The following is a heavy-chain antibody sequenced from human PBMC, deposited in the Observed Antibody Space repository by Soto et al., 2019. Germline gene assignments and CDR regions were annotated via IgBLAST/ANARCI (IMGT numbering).Heavy chain of an antibody. CDR1: DFTVSGNS. Sequence: EVHLVESGGGLIQPGGSLRLSCAASDFTVSGNSVSWVRQAPGKGLEWVSVIYIAGSTYYADSVKGRFTISKDNSKNTLYLQMNNLRADVTAVYYCARGMYNWFDPWGQGTLVTVSS. CDR3: ARGMYNWFDP. CDR2: IYIAGST. J-gene: IGHJ5*02. V-gene: IGHV3-53*01.